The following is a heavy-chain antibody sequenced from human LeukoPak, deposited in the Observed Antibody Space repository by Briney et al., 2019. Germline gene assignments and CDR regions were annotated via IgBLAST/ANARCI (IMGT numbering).Heavy chain of an antibody. CDR1: SGFISNYY. J-gene: IGHJ4*02. CDR3: ARDSRYYDFWSGYLDY. Sequence: SETLSLTCSVSSGFISNYYWSWIRQPAGKGLEWIGRISTSGNTNYSPSLKSRVTMSVDTSKNQFFLNLRSVTAADTAVYYCARDSRYYDFWSGYLDYWGQGALVTVS. V-gene: IGHV4-4*07. D-gene: IGHD3-3*01. CDR2: ISTSGNT.